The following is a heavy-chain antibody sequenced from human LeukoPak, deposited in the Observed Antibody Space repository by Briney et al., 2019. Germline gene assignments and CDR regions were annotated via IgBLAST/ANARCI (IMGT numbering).Heavy chain of an antibody. V-gene: IGHV3-30*18. Sequence: PGGSLRLSCAASGFTLSTYGMHWVRQAPGKGLEWGAVISYDGSNKYYADSVKGRFTISRDNSKNTLYLQMNSLRAEDTAVYYCAKEGGDTGLDAFDIWGQGTMVTVSS. CDR2: ISYDGSNK. J-gene: IGHJ3*02. CDR3: AKEGGDTGLDAFDI. D-gene: IGHD2-21*02. CDR1: GFTLSTYG.